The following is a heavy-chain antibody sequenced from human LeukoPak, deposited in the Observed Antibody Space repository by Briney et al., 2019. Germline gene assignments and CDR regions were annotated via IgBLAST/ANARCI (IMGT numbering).Heavy chain of an antibody. V-gene: IGHV1-2*02. D-gene: IGHD1-1*01. CDR1: GYTFTDYY. Sequence: ASVTVSCKASGYTFTDYYMHWVRQARGEGLEWMGWINPNSGGTNFAQKLQGRVTMTTDTSTSTAYMELRSLRSDDTAVYYCARARYAFDIWGQGTMVTVSS. CDR2: INPNSGGT. J-gene: IGHJ3*02. CDR3: ARARYAFDI.